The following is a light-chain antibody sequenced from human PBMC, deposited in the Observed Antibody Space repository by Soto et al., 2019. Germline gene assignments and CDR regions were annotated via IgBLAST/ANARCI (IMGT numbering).Light chain of an antibody. CDR3: QQYYSAPWT. V-gene: IGKV4-1*01. CDR2: WAS. J-gene: IGKJ1*01. Sequence: DIVITHSPYSLAVALGDRATINCKSSQSVLYSSDNKNYLAWYQQKPGQPPKLLIYWASTRESGVPDRFSGSGSGTDFTLTISSLQAEDVAVYYCQQYYSAPWTLGQGTKVDIK. CDR1: QSVLYSSDNKNY.